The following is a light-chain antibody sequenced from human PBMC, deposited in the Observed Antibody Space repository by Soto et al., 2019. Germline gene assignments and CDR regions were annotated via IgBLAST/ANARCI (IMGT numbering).Light chain of an antibody. CDR1: QSISTS. CDR2: GAS. Sequence: DIQMTQSPSTLSASVGDRVTITCRATQSISTSLAWYQQKPGKAPNLLISGASNLESGVPSRFSGSGSGTEFTLTISSLQPDDFSSYYCQQYYPYSTFGQGTKVEIK. CDR3: QQYYPYST. J-gene: IGKJ1*01. V-gene: IGKV1-5*01.